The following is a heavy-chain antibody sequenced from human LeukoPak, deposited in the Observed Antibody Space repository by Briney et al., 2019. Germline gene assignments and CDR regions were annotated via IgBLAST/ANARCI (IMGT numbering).Heavy chain of an antibody. Sequence: GGSVPRLCAASGFRFSSQLMHWARQAPGKGLVWVSRVNSDGSSTIYADSVQGRFTIYIDNAKNTVFLPMNSLRDEDTAVYYCTRGGSPLEALRVTFDMWGPGNLGNVSS. CDR2: VNSDGSST. D-gene: IGHD1-26*01. J-gene: IGHJ3*02. V-gene: IGHV3-74*01. CDR3: TRGGSPLEALRVTFDM. CDR1: GFRFSSQL.